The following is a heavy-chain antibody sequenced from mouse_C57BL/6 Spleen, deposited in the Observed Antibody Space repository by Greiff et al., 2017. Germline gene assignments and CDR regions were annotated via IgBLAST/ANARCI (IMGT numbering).Heavy chain of an antibody. CDR1: GFSLSTFGMG. V-gene: IGHV8-8*01. CDR3: ARIEDGYYQGYFAY. Sequence: QVTLKESGPGILQPSQTLSLTCSFSGFSLSTFGMGVGWIRQPSGKGLEWLAHIWWDDDKYYNPALKSRLTIFKDTSKNQVFLNIANVDTADTATYYCARIEDGYYQGYFAYWGQGTLVTVSA. CDR2: IWWDDDK. D-gene: IGHD2-3*01. J-gene: IGHJ3*01.